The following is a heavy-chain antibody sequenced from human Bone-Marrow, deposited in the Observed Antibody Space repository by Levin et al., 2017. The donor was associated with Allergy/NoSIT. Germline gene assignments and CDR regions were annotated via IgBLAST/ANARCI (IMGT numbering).Heavy chain of an antibody. J-gene: IGHJ6*03. CDR2: IYTNGST. V-gene: IGHV4-61*02. CDR1: GGSINSGSYY. Sequence: KASETLSLTCTVSGGSINSGSYYWSWIRQPAGKALEWIGRIYTNGSTNYSPSLKSRIAISLDPSEKQFSLNLTSVTAADTAVYYCALTGFHVRGPLYYRYHMDVWGKGTTVTVSS. D-gene: IGHD3-10*02. CDR3: ALTGFHVRGPLYYRYHMDV.